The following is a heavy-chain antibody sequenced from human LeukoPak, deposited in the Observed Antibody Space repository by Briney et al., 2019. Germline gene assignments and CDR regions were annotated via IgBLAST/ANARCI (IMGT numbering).Heavy chain of an antibody. CDR1: GITLSNYG. Sequence: GGSLRLSCAVSGITLSNYGMSWVRQAPGKGLEWVSAIRGAGDITDYADSVKGRFTISRDNSKNTLYLQMSSLRAEDTAIYYCAKAPYGSGSFYVNFWGQGTLVTVSS. CDR2: IRGAGDIT. V-gene: IGHV3-23*01. CDR3: AKAPYGSGSFYVNF. D-gene: IGHD3-10*01. J-gene: IGHJ4*02.